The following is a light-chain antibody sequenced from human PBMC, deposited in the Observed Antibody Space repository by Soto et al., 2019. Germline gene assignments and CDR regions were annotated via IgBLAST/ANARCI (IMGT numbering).Light chain of an antibody. CDR3: QQRSNWPT. CDR2: DAS. Sequence: EIVLTPSPGTLSLSPVERATLSCRASQSVSSYLAWYQQKPGQAPRLLIYDASNRATGIPARFSGSGSGTDFTLTISSLEPEDFAVYYCQQRSNWPTFGQGTRLEIK. CDR1: QSVSSY. V-gene: IGKV3-11*01. J-gene: IGKJ5*01.